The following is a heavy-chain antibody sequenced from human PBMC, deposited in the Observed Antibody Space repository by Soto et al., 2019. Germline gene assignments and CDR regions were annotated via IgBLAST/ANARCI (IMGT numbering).Heavy chain of an antibody. CDR2: IYDNGGA. J-gene: IGHJ4*02. Sequence: QVQLQESGPGLVKPSQTLSLTCTVSGDSISSGGYYWSWLRQHPGQGREWIGYIYDNGGAYYSPSLKGRVVISVDRSENQFSLRLSSVTAADTAVYYCARVKGGTTRRAFDSWGQGTLVTVSS. V-gene: IGHV4-31*03. CDR1: GDSISSGGYY. CDR3: ARVKGGTTRRAFDS. D-gene: IGHD1-7*01.